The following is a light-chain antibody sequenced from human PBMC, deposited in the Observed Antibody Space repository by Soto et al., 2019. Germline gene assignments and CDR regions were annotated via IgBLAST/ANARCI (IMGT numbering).Light chain of an antibody. V-gene: IGLV1-40*01. Sequence: QPVLTQPPSVSGAPGQRVTISCTGSSSNIGAGYDVHWYQQLPGTAPKLFIYANSNRPSGVPDRFSGSKSGTSASLAITGLQAEDEADYYCQSYDSSLSGSVFGGGTKLTVL. CDR1: SSNIGAGYD. J-gene: IGLJ2*01. CDR3: QSYDSSLSGSV. CDR2: ANS.